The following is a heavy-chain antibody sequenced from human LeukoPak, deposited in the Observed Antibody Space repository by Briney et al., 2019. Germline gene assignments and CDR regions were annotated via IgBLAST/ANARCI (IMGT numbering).Heavy chain of an antibody. CDR2: IFYSGNT. Sequence: SETLSLTCTVSGGSISIYYWSWTRQPPGKGLEWIGYIFYSGNTIYNPSLKSRVTISVDTSKNQFSLKLASVTAADTAVYYCARDLDHGRAFNIWGQGTKVTVSS. J-gene: IGHJ3*02. CDR1: GGSISIYY. CDR3: ARDLDHGRAFNI. V-gene: IGHV4-59*01. D-gene: IGHD2-8*01.